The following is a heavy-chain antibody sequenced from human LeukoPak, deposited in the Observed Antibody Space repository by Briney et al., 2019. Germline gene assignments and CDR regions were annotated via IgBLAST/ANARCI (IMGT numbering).Heavy chain of an antibody. Sequence: PSQTLSLTCTVSGGSISSGDYYWSWIRQPPGKDREWIGYIYYSGSTYYNPSLKGRVTISVDTSKNQFSLKLSSVTAADTAVYYCARDGYYGSGSPHYMDVWGKGTTVTVSS. J-gene: IGHJ6*03. V-gene: IGHV4-30-4*08. D-gene: IGHD3-10*01. CDR2: IYYSGST. CDR1: GGSISSGDYY. CDR3: ARDGYYGSGSPHYMDV.